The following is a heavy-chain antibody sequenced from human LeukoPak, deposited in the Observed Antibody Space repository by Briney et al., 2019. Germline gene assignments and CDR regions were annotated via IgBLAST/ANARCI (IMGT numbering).Heavy chain of an antibody. CDR3: ARDRWLRNSYYYYGMDV. CDR1: GFTFSSNY. Sequence: PGGSLRLSCAASGFTFSSNYMSWVRQAPGKGLEWVSVIYSGGSTYYADSVKGRFTISRDNSKNTLYLQMNSLRAEDTAVYYCARDRWLRNSYYYYGMDVRGQGTTVTVSS. D-gene: IGHD5-12*01. V-gene: IGHV3-66*01. J-gene: IGHJ6*02. CDR2: IYSGGST.